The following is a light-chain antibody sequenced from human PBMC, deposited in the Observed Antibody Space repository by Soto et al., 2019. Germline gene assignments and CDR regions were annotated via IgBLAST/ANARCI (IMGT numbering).Light chain of an antibody. CDR1: QDIGNY. CDR2: DAS. V-gene: IGKV1-33*01. J-gene: IGKJ4*01. Sequence: DIQMTQSPSSLSTSVGNRVTITCQASQDIGNYLNWYQQKPGKAPKLLIYDASNLETGVPSRFRGGGSGTDFTFTISSLQPEDIATYYCQHYYNRPLTFGGGTKVEIK. CDR3: QHYYNRPLT.